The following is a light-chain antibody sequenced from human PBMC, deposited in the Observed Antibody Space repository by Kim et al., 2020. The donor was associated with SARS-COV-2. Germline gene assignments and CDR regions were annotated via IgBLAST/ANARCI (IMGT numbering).Light chain of an antibody. CDR3: QRSRNWPPT. CDR2: DAS. Sequence: SVSPGESATHSCRASQNIWTSVAWYQQRGGQAPRLLIVDASTRTNGAPARFSGSGSGTEFTLTITSLQPEDSAVYYCQRSRNWPPTFGQGTKLEI. J-gene: IGKJ2*01. CDR1: QNIWTS. V-gene: IGKV3-15*01.